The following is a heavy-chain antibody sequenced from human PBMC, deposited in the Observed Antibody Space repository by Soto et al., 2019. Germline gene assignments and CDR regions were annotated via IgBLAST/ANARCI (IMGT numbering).Heavy chain of an antibody. V-gene: IGHV1-3*01. Sequence: ASVKVSCKASGYTFTGYYMHWVRQAPGQGLEWMGWINAGNGNTKYSQKFQGRVTITRDTSASTAYMELGSLRSEDTAVYYCASITMIVRGYYYGMDVWGQGTTVTVSS. CDR2: INAGNGNT. CDR3: ASITMIVRGYYYGMDV. CDR1: GYTFTGYY. J-gene: IGHJ6*02. D-gene: IGHD3-22*01.